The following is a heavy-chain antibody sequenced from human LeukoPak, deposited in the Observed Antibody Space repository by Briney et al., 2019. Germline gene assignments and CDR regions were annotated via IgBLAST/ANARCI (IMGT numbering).Heavy chain of an antibody. Sequence: PGGSLRLSCAASGFTFSSYSMNWVRQAPGKGLEWVSSISSSSSYIYYADSVKGRFTISRDNAKDSLYLQMNSLRAEDTAVYYCARESSSWPGPDYWGQGTLVTVSS. CDR1: GFTFSSYS. D-gene: IGHD6-13*01. CDR2: ISSSSSYI. V-gene: IGHV3-21*01. CDR3: ARESSSWPGPDY. J-gene: IGHJ4*02.